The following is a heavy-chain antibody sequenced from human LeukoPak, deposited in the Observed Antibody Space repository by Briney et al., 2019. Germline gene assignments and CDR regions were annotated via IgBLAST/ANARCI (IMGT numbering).Heavy chain of an antibody. V-gene: IGHV4-59*12. D-gene: IGHD2-8*02. Sequence: PSETLSLTCNVSGDSITSYYWSWIRQSPGKGLEWIGSIYYSGSTYYNPSLKSRVTISVDTSKNQFSLKLSSVTAADTAVYYCAREGPEGGVAFDIWGQGTMVTVSS. CDR3: AREGPEGGVAFDI. CDR1: GDSITSYY. CDR2: IYYSGST. J-gene: IGHJ3*02.